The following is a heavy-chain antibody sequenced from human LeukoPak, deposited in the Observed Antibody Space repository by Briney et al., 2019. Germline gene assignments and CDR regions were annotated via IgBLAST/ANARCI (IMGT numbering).Heavy chain of an antibody. CDR3: AREGRRGSKVDY. J-gene: IGHJ4*02. CDR2: IYYSGST. Sequence: PSETLSLTCSVSGGSISSYYWSWIRQPPGKGLEWIGYIYYSGSTNYSPSLKSRVTIPVDTSKNQFSLKLSSVTAADTAVYYCAREGRRGSKVDYWGQGTLVTVSS. D-gene: IGHD5-12*01. CDR1: GGSISSYY. V-gene: IGHV4-59*01.